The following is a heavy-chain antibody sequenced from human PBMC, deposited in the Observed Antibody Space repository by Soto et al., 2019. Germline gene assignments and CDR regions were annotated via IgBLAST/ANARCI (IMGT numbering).Heavy chain of an antibody. CDR1: GYTFTGYY. J-gene: IGHJ5*02. D-gene: IGHD6-13*01. CDR3: ARDLSIAEADTHNWFDP. V-gene: IGHV1-2*02. Sequence: ASVKGSFRASGYTFTGYYMHWVRQAPGQGLEWMGWINPNSGGTNCAQKFQGRVTMTRDTSISTAYMELSRLRSDDTAVYYCARDLSIAEADTHNWFDPWGQGTLVTVSS. CDR2: INPNSGGT.